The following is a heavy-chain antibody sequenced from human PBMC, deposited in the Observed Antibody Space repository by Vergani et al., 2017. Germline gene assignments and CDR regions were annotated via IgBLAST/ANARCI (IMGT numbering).Heavy chain of an antibody. J-gene: IGHJ4*02. D-gene: IGHD5-18*01. Sequence: QLQLQESGPGLVKPSETLSLTCTVSGGSISSSSYYWSWIRQPPGKGLEWIGEINHSGSTNYNPSLKSRVTISVDTSKNQFSLKLSSVTAADTAVYYCARVFGYSDYWGQGTLVTVSS. V-gene: IGHV4-39*07. CDR2: INHSGST. CDR1: GGSISSSSYY. CDR3: ARVFGYSDY.